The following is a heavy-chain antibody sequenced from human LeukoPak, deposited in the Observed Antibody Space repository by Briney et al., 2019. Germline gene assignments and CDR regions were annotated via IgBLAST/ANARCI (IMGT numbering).Heavy chain of an antibody. J-gene: IGHJ4*02. D-gene: IGHD5-12*01. CDR2: ISYDGSNK. Sequence: GRSLRLSCAASGFTFSSYAMHWVRQAPGKGLEWVAVISYDGSNKYYADSVKGRFTISRDNSKKTLYMQMNSLRAEDTAVYYCANQGGGYEICGQGTLVTVSS. CDR3: ANQGGGYEI. CDR1: GFTFSSYA. V-gene: IGHV3-30*04.